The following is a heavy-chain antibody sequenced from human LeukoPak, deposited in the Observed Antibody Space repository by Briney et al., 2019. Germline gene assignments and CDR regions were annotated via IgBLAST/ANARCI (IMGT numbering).Heavy chain of an antibody. Sequence: SGGSLRLSCAASGFTFSSYGMHWVRQAPGKGLEWVAVISYDGSNKYYADSVKGRFTISRDNSKNTLYLQMNSLRAEDTAVCYCAKTTLATVTTLRYFDYWGQGTLVTVSS. V-gene: IGHV3-30*18. CDR2: ISYDGSNK. J-gene: IGHJ4*02. CDR3: AKTTLATVTTLRYFDY. D-gene: IGHD4-17*01. CDR1: GFTFSSYG.